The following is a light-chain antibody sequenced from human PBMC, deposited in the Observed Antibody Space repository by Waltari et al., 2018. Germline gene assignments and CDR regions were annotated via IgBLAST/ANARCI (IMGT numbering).Light chain of an antibody. V-gene: IGKV1D-12*01. CDR2: AAS. J-gene: IGKJ5*01. CDR1: QGISSW. CDR3: QQADSFPIT. Sequence: DIQMTQSPSSVSASVGDRVTITCRASQGISSWLVWYQHKPGKVPKLLITAASSLQSGVPSRFSGSGSGTDFTLIISSLQPEDFATYYCQQADSFPITFGQGTRLEIK.